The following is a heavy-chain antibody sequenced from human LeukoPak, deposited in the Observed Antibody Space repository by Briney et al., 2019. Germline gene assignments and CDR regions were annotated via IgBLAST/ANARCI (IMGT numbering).Heavy chain of an antibody. V-gene: IGHV1-18*01. D-gene: IGHD3-22*01. Sequence: RASVKVSCTASGYTFTSYGISWVRQAPGQGLEWMGWISAYNGNTNYAQKLQGRVTMTTDTTTSTAYMELRSLRSDDTAVYYCARGYYYDSSGHDAFDIWGQGTMVTVSS. CDR2: ISAYNGNT. J-gene: IGHJ3*02. CDR3: ARGYYYDSSGHDAFDI. CDR1: GYTFTSYG.